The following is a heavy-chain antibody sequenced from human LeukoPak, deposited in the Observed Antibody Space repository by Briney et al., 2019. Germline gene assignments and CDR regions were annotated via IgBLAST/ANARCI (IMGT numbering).Heavy chain of an antibody. D-gene: IGHD3-22*01. CDR2: IPYDGSNK. CDR3: ARDIAQWLYLFEY. Sequence: PGGSLRLSCAASGFTFSSYGMRWVRQAPGKGLEWVAVIPYDGSNKYYADSVKGRFTISRDNSKNTLYLQMNSLRAEDTAVYYCARDIAQWLYLFEYWGQGTLVTVSS. J-gene: IGHJ4*02. V-gene: IGHV3-30*03. CDR1: GFTFSSYG.